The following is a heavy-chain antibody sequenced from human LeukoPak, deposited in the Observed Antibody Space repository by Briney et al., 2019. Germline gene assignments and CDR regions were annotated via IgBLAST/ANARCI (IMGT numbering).Heavy chain of an antibody. J-gene: IGHJ4*02. CDR1: GGSISSYY. CDR3: ARHSDLYYFDY. Sequence: SETLSLTCTVSGGSISSYYWSWIRQPPGKGLEWIGSIYHSGSTYYNPSLKSRVTISVDTSKNQFSLKLSSVTAADTAVYYCARHSDLYYFDYWGQGTLVTVSS. V-gene: IGHV4-59*08. CDR2: IYHSGST.